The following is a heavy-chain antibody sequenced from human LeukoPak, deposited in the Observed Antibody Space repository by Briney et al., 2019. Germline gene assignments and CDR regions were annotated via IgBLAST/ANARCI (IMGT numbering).Heavy chain of an antibody. D-gene: IGHD6-13*01. CDR2: IYNSDT. CDR3: ASGSSWTDFDY. J-gene: IGHJ4*02. Sequence: SETLSLTCAVYGGSFSGYYWSWIRQLPGKGLEWIGYIYNSDTNYNPSLKSRVTISVDTSKNQFSLKLSSVTAADTAVYYCASGSSWTDFDYWGQGTLVTVSS. V-gene: IGHV4-59*01. CDR1: GGSFSGYY.